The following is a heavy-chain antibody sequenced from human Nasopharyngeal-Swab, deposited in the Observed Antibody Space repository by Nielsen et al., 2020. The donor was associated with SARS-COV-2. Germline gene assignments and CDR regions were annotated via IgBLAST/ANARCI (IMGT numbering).Heavy chain of an antibody. Sequence: ASVKVSCKASGYTLPSYDINWVRQATGQGLEWMGWMNPNSGNTGYAQKFQGRVTMTRNPSINTAYLELSSLRSEDTAVYYCARGFLRSLGGSYYYYGMDVWGQGATVTVSS. CDR3: ARGFLRSLGGSYYYYGMDV. J-gene: IGHJ6*02. D-gene: IGHD2/OR15-2a*01. CDR2: MNPNSGNT. CDR1: GYTLPSYD. V-gene: IGHV1-8*01.